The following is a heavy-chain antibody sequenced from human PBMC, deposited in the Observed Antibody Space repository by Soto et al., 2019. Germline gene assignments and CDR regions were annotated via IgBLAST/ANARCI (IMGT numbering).Heavy chain of an antibody. CDR1: GGSIRSGGYY. J-gene: IGHJ5*02. CDR2: IYYSGST. CDR3: ARDSPAHYYGSGSYWGFDP. V-gene: IGHV4-31*03. D-gene: IGHD3-10*01. Sequence: QVQLQESGPGLVKPSQTLSLTCTVSGGSIRSGGYYWSWIRQHPGKGLEWIGYIYYSGSTYYNPSLKSRVTISVDTSKNQFSLKLSSVTAADTAVYYCARDSPAHYYGSGSYWGFDPWGQGTLVTVSS.